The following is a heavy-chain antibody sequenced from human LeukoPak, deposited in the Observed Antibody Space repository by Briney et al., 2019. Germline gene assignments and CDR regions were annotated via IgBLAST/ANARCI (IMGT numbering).Heavy chain of an antibody. D-gene: IGHD1-7*01. CDR2: IIPIFGTA. J-gene: IGHJ5*02. CDR1: GCTFSSYA. V-gene: IGHV1-69*01. CDR3: ARELKTKTSSFDP. Sequence: GASVKVSCKASGCTFSSYAISWVRQSPGQGLEWMGGIIPIFGTANYAQKFQGRVTITADESTSTAYMELSSLRSEDTAVYYCARELKTKTSSFDPWGQGTLVTVSS.